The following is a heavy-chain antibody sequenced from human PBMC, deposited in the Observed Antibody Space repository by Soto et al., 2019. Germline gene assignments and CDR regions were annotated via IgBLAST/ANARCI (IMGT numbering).Heavy chain of an antibody. CDR3: ARGESITIAFDP. J-gene: IGHJ5*02. CDR1: GGTFSSYA. Sequence: SVKVSCKASGGTFSSYAISWVRQAPGQGLEWMGGIIPIFGTANYAQKFQGRVTITADESTSTAYMELSSLRSEDTAVYYCARGESITIAFDPWGQGTLVTVSS. V-gene: IGHV1-69*13. D-gene: IGHD3-10*01. CDR2: IIPIFGTA.